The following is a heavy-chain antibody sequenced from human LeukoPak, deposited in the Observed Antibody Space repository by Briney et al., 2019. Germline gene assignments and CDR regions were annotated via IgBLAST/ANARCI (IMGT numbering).Heavy chain of an antibody. V-gene: IGHV1-18*01. CDR3: AREIGPRQLHLWGSAFDY. CDR2: ISAYNGNT. D-gene: IGHD5-18*01. CDR1: GYTFTSYG. Sequence: ASVKVSCKASGYTFTSYGISWVRQAPGQGLEWMGWISAYNGNTSYAQKFQGRVTMTRDTSTSTVYMELSSLRSEDTAVYYCAREIGPRQLHLWGSAFDYWGQGTLVTVSS. J-gene: IGHJ4*02.